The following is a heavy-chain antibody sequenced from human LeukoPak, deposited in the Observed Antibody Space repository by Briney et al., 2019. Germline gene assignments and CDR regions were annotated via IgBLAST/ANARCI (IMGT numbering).Heavy chain of an antibody. CDR3: AKDRGAVADYFDY. D-gene: IGHD6-19*01. CDR2: ISYDGSNK. V-gene: IGHV3-30*18. CDR1: GFTFSTFG. J-gene: IGHJ4*02. Sequence: GGSLRLSCAASGFTFSTFGMHWVRQAPGKGLEWVAVISYDGSNKYYADSVKGRFTISRDNSKNTLYLQMNSLRAEDTAVYYCAKDRGAVADYFDYWGQGTLVTVSS.